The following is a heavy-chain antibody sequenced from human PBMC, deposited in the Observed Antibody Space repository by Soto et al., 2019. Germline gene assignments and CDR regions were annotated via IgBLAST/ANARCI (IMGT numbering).Heavy chain of an antibody. V-gene: IGHV3-30-3*01. J-gene: IGHJ6*02. D-gene: IGHD2-2*02. CDR3: ARGVTSWYSYYYGMDV. CDR1: GFTFSSYA. Sequence: PGGSLRLSCAASGFTFSSYAMHWVRQAPGKGLEWVAVISYDGSNKYYADSVKGRFTISRDNSKNTLYLQMNSLRAEDTAVYYCARGVTSWYSYYYGMDVWGQGTTVTVSS. CDR2: ISYDGSNK.